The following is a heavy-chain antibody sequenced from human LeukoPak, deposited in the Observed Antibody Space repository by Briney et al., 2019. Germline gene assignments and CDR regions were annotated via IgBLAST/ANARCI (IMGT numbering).Heavy chain of an antibody. CDR3: ARERGGVWFGELSPFDY. CDR2: IYYSGST. V-gene: IGHV4-30-4*08. Sequence: LRLSCAASGFTFRTYEMNWIRQPPGKGLEWIGYIYYSGSTYYNPSLKSRVTISVDTSKNQFSLKLSSVTAADTAVYYCARERGGVWFGELSPFDYWGQGTLVTVSS. D-gene: IGHD3-10*01. CDR1: GFTFRTYEMN. J-gene: IGHJ4*02.